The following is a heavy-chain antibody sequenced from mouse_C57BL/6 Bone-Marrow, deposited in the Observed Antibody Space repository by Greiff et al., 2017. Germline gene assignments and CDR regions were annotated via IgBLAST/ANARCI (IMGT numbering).Heavy chain of an antibody. D-gene: IGHD2-5*01. Sequence: QVQLQQSGPELVKPGASVKISCKASGYAFSSSWMNWVKQRPGKGLEWIGRIYPGDGDTNYNGKFKGKATLTADKSSSTAYMQLSSLTSEDSAVYFCARLGANYSNYDAMDYWGQGTSVTVSS. CDR2: IYPGDGDT. CDR1: GYAFSSSW. V-gene: IGHV1-82*01. CDR3: ARLGANYSNYDAMDY. J-gene: IGHJ4*01.